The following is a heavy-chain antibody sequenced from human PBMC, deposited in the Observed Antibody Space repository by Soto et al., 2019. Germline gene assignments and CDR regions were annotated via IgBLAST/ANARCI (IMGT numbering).Heavy chain of an antibody. CDR3: ARDAPYCSGGSCYSGLGWFDP. Sequence: SVKVSCKASGGTFSSYAISWVRQAPGQGLEWMGGIIPIFGTANYAQEFQGRVTITADESTSTAYMELSSLRSEDTAVYYCARDAPYCSGGSCYSGLGWFDPWGQGTLVTVSS. J-gene: IGHJ5*02. CDR2: IIPIFGTA. CDR1: GGTFSSYA. D-gene: IGHD2-15*01. V-gene: IGHV1-69*13.